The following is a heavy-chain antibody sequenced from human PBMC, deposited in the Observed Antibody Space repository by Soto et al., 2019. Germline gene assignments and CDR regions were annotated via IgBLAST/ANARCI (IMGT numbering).Heavy chain of an antibody. CDR3: ARASLVPAALQDAFDS. D-gene: IGHD2-2*01. CDR1: GGSISGSDYY. J-gene: IGHJ3*02. Sequence: QLQLQESGPGLVKPSETLSLTCSVCGGSISGSDYYWAWIRQPPGKGLEWIGSISYSGTMYYNPSLNSRVTVSVDTSKNQFSLRLSSVTAADTAVYFCARASLVPAALQDAFDSWGHGTMVTVSS. V-gene: IGHV4-39*01. CDR2: ISYSGTM.